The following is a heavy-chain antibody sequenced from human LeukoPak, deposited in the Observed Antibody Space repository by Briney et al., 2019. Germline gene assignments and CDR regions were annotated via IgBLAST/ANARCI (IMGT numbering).Heavy chain of an antibody. D-gene: IGHD3-3*01. V-gene: IGHV3-30-3*01. J-gene: IGHJ6*02. CDR3: ARVPGDFWSSWARPNLYGMDV. CDR1: GFTFSSYA. CDR2: ISYDGSKK. Sequence: GGSLRLSCAASGFTFSSYAMHWVRQAPGKGLEWVAVISYDGSKKYYADSVKGRFTISRDNSKNTLYLQMSSLRAEDTAVYYCARVPGDFWSSWARPNLYGMDVWGQGTTVTVSS.